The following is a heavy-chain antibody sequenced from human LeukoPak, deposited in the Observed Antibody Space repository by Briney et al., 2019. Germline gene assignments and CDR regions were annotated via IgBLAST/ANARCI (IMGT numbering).Heavy chain of an antibody. CDR1: GFTFSSYA. Sequence: PGGSLRLSCAASGFTFSSYAMHWVRQAPGKGLEWVAVISNDGSNKYYADSVKGRFTISRDNSKNTLYLQMNSLRAEDTAVYYCARDKNTAMAFDYWGQGTLVTVSS. D-gene: IGHD5-18*01. CDR2: ISNDGSNK. CDR3: ARDKNTAMAFDY. V-gene: IGHV3-30*04. J-gene: IGHJ4*02.